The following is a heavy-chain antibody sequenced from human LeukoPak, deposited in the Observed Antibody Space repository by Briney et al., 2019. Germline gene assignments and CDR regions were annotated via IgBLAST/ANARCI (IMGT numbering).Heavy chain of an antibody. Sequence: PSQTLSLTCAVYGGSFSGYYWSWIRQPPGKGLEWIGEINHSGSTNYNPSLKSRVTISVDTSKNQFSLKLSSVTAADTAVYYCARLRGYSYGTRGYYFDYWGQGTLVTVSS. CDR3: ARLRGYSYGTRGYYFDY. J-gene: IGHJ4*02. CDR1: GGSFSGYY. V-gene: IGHV4-34*01. D-gene: IGHD5-18*01. CDR2: INHSGST.